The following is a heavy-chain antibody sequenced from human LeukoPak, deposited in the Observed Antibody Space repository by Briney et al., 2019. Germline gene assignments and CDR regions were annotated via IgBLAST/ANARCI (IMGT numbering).Heavy chain of an antibody. D-gene: IGHD3-22*01. CDR2: IYDSGST. CDR3: ARDTVTLIVNHAFDI. CDR1: GASISSYY. J-gene: IGHJ3*02. Sequence: SETLSLTCTVSGASISSYYWSWIRQPPGKELEWIGYIYDSGSTDYNPSLKSRVTISVDTSKNQFSLKMSSVTAADTAVYYCARDTVTLIVNHAFDIWGQGRTVSVYS. V-gene: IGHV4-59*01.